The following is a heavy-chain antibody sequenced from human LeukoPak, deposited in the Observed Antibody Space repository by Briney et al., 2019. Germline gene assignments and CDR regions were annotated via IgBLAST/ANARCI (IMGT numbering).Heavy chain of an antibody. Sequence: GGSLRLSCAASGFTFSSYTMSWVRQAPGKGLEWVSAISGSAGIIYDADSVKGWFTISRDNSKNTLYLQMNSLRAEDTAVYYCAKDYYVPNYWGQGTLVTVSS. CDR1: GFTFSSYT. CDR3: AKDYYVPNY. CDR2: ISGSAGII. V-gene: IGHV3-23*01. J-gene: IGHJ4*02. D-gene: IGHD3-22*01.